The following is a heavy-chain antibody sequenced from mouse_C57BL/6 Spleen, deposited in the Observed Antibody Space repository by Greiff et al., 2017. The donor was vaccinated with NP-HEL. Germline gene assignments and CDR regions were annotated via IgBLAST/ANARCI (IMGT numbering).Heavy chain of an antibody. D-gene: IGHD1-1*01. CDR3: ARDYEYFDV. CDR1: GFTFSDYG. J-gene: IGHJ1*03. Sequence: EVKVVESGGGLVKPGGSLKLSCAASGFTFSDYGMHWVRQAPEKGLEWVAYISSGSSTIYYADTVKGRFTISRDNAKNTLFLQMTSLRSEDTAMYYCARDYEYFDVWGTGTTVTVSS. V-gene: IGHV5-17*01. CDR2: ISSGSSTI.